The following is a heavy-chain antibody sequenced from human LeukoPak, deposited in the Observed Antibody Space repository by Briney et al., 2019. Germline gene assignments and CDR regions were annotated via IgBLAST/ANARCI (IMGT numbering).Heavy chain of an antibody. CDR1: GITLSNYG. D-gene: IGHD3-22*01. J-gene: IGHJ4*02. V-gene: IGHV3-23*01. Sequence: PGGSLRLSCAVSGITLSNYGMSWVRQAPGKGLVWVACISDSGGRTNYADSVKGRFTISRDNPKNTLYLQMNSLRAEDTAVYFCAKRGVVIRVILVGFHKEAYYFDSWGQGALVTVSS. CDR2: ISDSGGRT. CDR3: AKRGVVIRVILVGFHKEAYYFDS.